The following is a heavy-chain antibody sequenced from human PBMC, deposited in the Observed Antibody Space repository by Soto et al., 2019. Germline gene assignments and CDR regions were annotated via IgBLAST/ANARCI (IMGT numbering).Heavy chain of an antibody. V-gene: IGHV4-38-2*01. D-gene: IGHD3-10*01. CDR2: IYHSGST. J-gene: IGHJ6*02. CDR1: GYSISSGYY. CDR3: ARGYGSGSYYDYYYGMDV. Sequence: LSETLSLTCAVSGYSISSGYYWGWIRQPPGKGLEWIGSIYHSGSTYYNPSLKSRVTISVDTSKNQFSLKLSSVTAADTAVYYCARGYGSGSYYDYYYGMDVWGQGTTVTVSS.